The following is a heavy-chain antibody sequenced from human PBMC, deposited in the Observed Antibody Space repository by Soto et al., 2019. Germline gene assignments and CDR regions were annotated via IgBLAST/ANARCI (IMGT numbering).Heavy chain of an antibody. CDR2: ISYDGINK. Sequence: QVQLMESGGGVVQPGRSLRLSCAASGFTFSTYGMHWVRQAPGKGLEWVAVISYDGINKYYADSVKGRFTISRDNSKNTLYLLMNSLRAEDTAVYYCAKDLSSGWLQSFDYWGQGTLVTVSS. J-gene: IGHJ4*02. D-gene: IGHD5-12*01. CDR3: AKDLSSGWLQSFDY. V-gene: IGHV3-30*18. CDR1: GFTFSTYG.